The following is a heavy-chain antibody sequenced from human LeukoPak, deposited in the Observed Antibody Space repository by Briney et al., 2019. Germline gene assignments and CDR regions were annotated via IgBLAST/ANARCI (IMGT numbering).Heavy chain of an antibody. Sequence: ASVEVSCKASGYTFTGYYMHWVRQAPGQGLEWMGWINPNSGGTNYAQKFQGRVTMTRDTSISTAYMELSRLRSDDTAVYYCARAVAVITFGGVIAYNWFDPWGQGTLVTVSS. CDR2: INPNSGGT. CDR3: ARAVAVITFGGVIAYNWFDP. D-gene: IGHD3-16*02. CDR1: GYTFTGYY. V-gene: IGHV1-2*02. J-gene: IGHJ5*02.